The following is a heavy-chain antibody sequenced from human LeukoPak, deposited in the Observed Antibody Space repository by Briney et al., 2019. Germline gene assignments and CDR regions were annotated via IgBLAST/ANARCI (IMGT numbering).Heavy chain of an antibody. D-gene: IGHD5-12*01. CDR3: ARRQYSGYDFDF. CDR2: IYPRDSDT. V-gene: IGHV5-51*01. CDR1: GYIFTNYW. J-gene: IGHJ4*02. Sequence: GESLKISFKASGYIFTNYWIGRVRQMPGKGLEWMGIIYPRDSDTRYSPSFQGQVTVSADKSISTAYLQWNTLEASDTAMYYCARRQYSGYDFDFWGQGTLVTVSS.